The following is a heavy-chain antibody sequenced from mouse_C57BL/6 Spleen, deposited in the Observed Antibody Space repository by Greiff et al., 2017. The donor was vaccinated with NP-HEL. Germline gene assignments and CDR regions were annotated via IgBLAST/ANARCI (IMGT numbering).Heavy chain of an antibody. J-gene: IGHJ2*01. CDR1: GFNIKDYY. D-gene: IGHD2-3*01. Sequence: VQLKESGAELVKPGASVKLSCTASGFNIKDYYMHWVKQRTEQGLEWIGRIDPEDGETKYAQKFQGKATITADTSSNTAYLQLSSLTSEDTAVYYCVRYDGYFDDWGQGTTLTVAS. CDR3: VRYDGYFDD. V-gene: IGHV14-2*01. CDR2: IDPEDGET.